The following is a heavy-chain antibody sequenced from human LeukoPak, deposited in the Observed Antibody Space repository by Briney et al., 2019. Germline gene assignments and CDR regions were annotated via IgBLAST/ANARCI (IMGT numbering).Heavy chain of an antibody. V-gene: IGHV1-2*02. CDR2: INPNSGGT. J-gene: IGHJ6*02. D-gene: IGHD3-9*01. Sequence: ASVKVSCKASGYTFTGYYMHWVRQAPGQGLEWVGWINPNSGGTNYAQKFQGRVTMTRDTSISTAYMELSRLRSDDTAVYYCARDRTPDRYDILTGMDVWGQGTTVTVSS. CDR1: GYTFTGYY. CDR3: ARDRTPDRYDILTGMDV.